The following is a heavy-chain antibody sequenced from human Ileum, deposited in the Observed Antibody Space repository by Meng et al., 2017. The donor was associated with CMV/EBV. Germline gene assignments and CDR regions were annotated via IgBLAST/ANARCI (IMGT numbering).Heavy chain of an antibody. CDR3: ARDSGSLDY. V-gene: IGHV3-30*04. J-gene: IGHJ4*02. CDR1: GFTFSSYA. CDR2: ISYDGSNK. D-gene: IGHD1-26*01. Sequence: RLSCAASGFTFSSYAMHWVRQAPGKGLEWVAVISYDGSNKYYADSVKGRFTISRDNSKNTLYLQMNSLRAEDTAVYYCARDSGSLDYWGQGTLVTVSS.